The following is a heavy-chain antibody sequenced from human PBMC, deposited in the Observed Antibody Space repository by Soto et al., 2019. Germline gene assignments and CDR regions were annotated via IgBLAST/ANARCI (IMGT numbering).Heavy chain of an antibody. J-gene: IGHJ4*02. CDR2: IIPILGIA. CDR1: GGTFSSYT. V-gene: IGHV1-69*08. CDR3: AREGYYYGLGSYSVDY. D-gene: IGHD3-10*01. Sequence: QVQLVQSVAEVKKPRSSVNVSCKASGGTFSSYTISWVRQAPGQGLEWMGRIIPILGIANYAQKFQGRVTITADKSTSTAYMELSRLRSEDTAVYYCAREGYYYGLGSYSVDYWGQGTLVTVSS.